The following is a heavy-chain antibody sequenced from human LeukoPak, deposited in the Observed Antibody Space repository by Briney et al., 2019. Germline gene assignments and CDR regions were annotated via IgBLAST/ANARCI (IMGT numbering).Heavy chain of an antibody. J-gene: IGHJ4*02. Sequence: GGSLRLSCAASGSTFSNHWMHWARQAPGKGLMWVSRINRGGSRTDYADSVKGRFTISRDDAKNTLYLQLNSLRAEDTAVYFCARGGSDTAMAHDYWGQGTLVTVSS. CDR1: GSTFSNHW. CDR3: ARGGSDTAMAHDY. CDR2: INRGGSRT. V-gene: IGHV3-74*01. D-gene: IGHD5-18*01.